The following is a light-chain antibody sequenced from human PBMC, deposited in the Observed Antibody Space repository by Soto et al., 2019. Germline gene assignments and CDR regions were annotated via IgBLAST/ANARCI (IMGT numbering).Light chain of an antibody. Sequence: DIQMTQSPSFVSASVGDRVSITCRASQGIRSWLAWYQQKSGKAPKLLIYAASNLQSGVPSRFSGSGSGTDFTLTISSLQPEDFATYYCQQLDSFPSTFGQGTKVEMK. CDR3: QQLDSFPST. J-gene: IGKJ1*01. CDR2: AAS. CDR1: QGIRSW. V-gene: IGKV1-12*02.